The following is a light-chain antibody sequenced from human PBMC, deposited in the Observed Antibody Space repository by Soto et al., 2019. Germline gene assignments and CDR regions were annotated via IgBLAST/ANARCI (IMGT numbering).Light chain of an antibody. J-gene: IGKJ1*01. Sequence: IVVTQSPCTLSLSPGERATLSCRASQRLTSSYLAWYQQRPGQAPRLLIYGASTRATGIPARFRGSGSGTEFRLTISSLQSEDFATYYCQQYNTWHPKMAFGRGTKVDIK. CDR3: QQYNTWHPKMA. CDR1: QRLTSSY. CDR2: GAS. V-gene: IGKV3D-15*01.